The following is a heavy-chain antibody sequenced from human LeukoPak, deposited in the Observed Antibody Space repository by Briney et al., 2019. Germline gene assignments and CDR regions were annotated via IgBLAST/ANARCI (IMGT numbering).Heavy chain of an antibody. CDR3: ARESCSSTSCYGWFDP. CDR1: GYTFTSYY. V-gene: IGHV1-46*01. D-gene: IGHD2-2*01. CDR2: INPSGGST. Sequence: GASVKVSCKASGYTFTSYYMHWVRQAPGQGLEWMGIINPSGGSTSYAQKFQGRVTMTRDMSTSTVYMELSSLRSEDTAVYYSARESCSSTSCYGWFDPWGQGTLVTVSS. J-gene: IGHJ5*02.